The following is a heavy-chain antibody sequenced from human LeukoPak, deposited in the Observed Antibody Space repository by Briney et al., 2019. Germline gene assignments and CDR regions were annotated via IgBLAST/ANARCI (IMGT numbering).Heavy chain of an antibody. Sequence: GGSLRLSCAASGFTLSTYSMHWVRQAPGKGLEWVAFIRYDGSNKYYADSVKGRFTISRDNSKNTLYLQMNSLRAEDTAVYYCAKSLGGNWHDAFDIWGQGTMVTVSS. J-gene: IGHJ3*02. CDR3: AKSLGGNWHDAFDI. CDR1: GFTLSTYS. CDR2: IRYDGSNK. D-gene: IGHD4-23*01. V-gene: IGHV3-30*02.